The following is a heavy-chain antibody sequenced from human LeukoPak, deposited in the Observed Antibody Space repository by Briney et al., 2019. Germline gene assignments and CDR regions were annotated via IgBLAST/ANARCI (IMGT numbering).Heavy chain of an antibody. J-gene: IGHJ4*02. CDR1: GGSFSGYY. D-gene: IGHD6-19*01. CDR2: INHSGST. Sequence: SETLSLTCAVYGGSFSGYYWSWIRQPPGKGLEWIGEINHSGSTNYNPSLKSRVTISVDTSKNQFSLELSSVTAADTAVYYCARVERYSSGWYAVYSFDYWGQGTLVTVSS. CDR3: ARVERYSSGWYAVYSFDY. V-gene: IGHV4-34*01.